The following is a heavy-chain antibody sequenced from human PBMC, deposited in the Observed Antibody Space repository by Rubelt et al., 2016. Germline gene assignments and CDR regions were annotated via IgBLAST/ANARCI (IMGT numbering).Heavy chain of an antibody. Sequence: QLQLQESGPGLVKPSETLSLTCTVSGGSISSSSYYWGWIRQPPGKGLEWIGRIYYSGSTYYNPSLKSRVTISVDTSKNQFSLKLSSVTAADTAVYYCARVTGGSSDYWGQGTLVTVSS. CDR3: ARVTGGSSDY. D-gene: IGHD3-16*01. CDR2: IYYSGST. CDR1: GGSISSSSYY. V-gene: IGHV4-39*07. J-gene: IGHJ4*02.